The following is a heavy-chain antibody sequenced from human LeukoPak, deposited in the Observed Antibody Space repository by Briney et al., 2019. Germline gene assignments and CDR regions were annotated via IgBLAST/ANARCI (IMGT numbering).Heavy chain of an antibody. V-gene: IGHV4-34*01. CDR1: GGSFSGYY. D-gene: IGHD6-13*01. J-gene: IGHJ4*02. Sequence: SETLSLTCAVYGGSFSGYYWSWIRQPPGKGLEWIGEINHSGSTNYNPSLKSRVTISVDTSKNQFSLKLSSVTAADTAVYYCAREGSSSWYRALDYWGQGTLVTVSS. CDR2: INHSGST. CDR3: AREGSSSWYRALDY.